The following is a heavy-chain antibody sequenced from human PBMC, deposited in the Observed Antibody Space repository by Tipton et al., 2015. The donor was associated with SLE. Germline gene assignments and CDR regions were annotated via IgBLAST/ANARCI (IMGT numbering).Heavy chain of an antibody. D-gene: IGHD2-2*02. CDR3: AKGMGYCTSTSCYIEGYYFDS. CDR2: ISSNGGST. J-gene: IGHJ4*02. CDR1: GFTFRSYT. V-gene: IGHV3-64*04. Sequence: GSLRLSCSASGFTFRSYTMHWVRQAPGKGLEYVSVISSNGGSTYYADSVKGRFTISRDNSKNTLYLQMNSLRAEDTAVYYCAKGMGYCTSTSCYIEGYYFDSWGQGTLVTVSS.